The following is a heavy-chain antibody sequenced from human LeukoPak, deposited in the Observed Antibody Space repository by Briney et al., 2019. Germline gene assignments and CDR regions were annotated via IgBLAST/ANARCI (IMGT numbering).Heavy chain of an antibody. V-gene: IGHV3-48*03. CDR3: ARESSGGYYFDVFDI. Sequence: GGSLRLSCAASGFSFSSYEIHWVRQAPGKGLEWVSYISSSGTTMYYADSVKGRFTISRDNAKNLLYLQMNSLRAEDTAFYYCARESSGGYYFDVFDIWGQGTMVTVSS. CDR2: ISSSGTTM. D-gene: IGHD3-22*01. J-gene: IGHJ3*02. CDR1: GFSFSSYE.